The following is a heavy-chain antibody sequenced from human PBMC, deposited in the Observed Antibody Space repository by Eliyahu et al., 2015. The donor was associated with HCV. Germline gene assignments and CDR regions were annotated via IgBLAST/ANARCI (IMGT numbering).Heavy chain of an antibody. V-gene: IGHV4-59*02. Sequence: QVQLQESGPGLVKPSETLSLTCTVSGGSVSSDYWSWIRQPPGKGLEWIGYIHYSGNNNYNPSLRSRVTISVDTSKNQFSLKLRSVTAADTAVYYCAKDPAGXGDQAFHTWGQGTMVTVSS. CDR1: GGSVSSDY. CDR2: IHYSGNN. CDR3: AKDPAGXGDQAFHT. D-gene: IGHD4-17*01. J-gene: IGHJ3*02.